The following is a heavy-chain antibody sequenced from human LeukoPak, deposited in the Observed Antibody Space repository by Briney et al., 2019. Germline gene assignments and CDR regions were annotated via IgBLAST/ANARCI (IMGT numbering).Heavy chain of an antibody. CDR1: GFTFSNYA. Sequence: PGGSLRLSCAASGFTFSNYAMGWVRQAPGKGLEWVSAITGDGSSTYNGDSVKGRFTVSRDNSKNTLYLQMNSLRAEDTATYYCAKARIVVVTALDYWGQGTLVIVSS. D-gene: IGHD2-21*02. J-gene: IGHJ4*02. V-gene: IGHV3-23*01. CDR3: AKARIVVVTALDY. CDR2: ITGDGSST.